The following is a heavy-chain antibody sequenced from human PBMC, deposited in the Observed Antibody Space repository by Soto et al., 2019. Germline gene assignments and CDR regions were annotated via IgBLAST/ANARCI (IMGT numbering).Heavy chain of an antibody. J-gene: IGHJ6*03. CDR3: ARGGSPAGLRGPYVSLSYYYYMDV. Sequence: SETLSLTCTVSGGSISSYYWSWIRQPPGKGLEWIGYIYYSGSTNYNPSLKSRVTISVDTSKNQFSLKLSSVTAADTAVYYCARGGSPAGLRGPYVSLSYYYYMDVWGKGTTVTVSS. D-gene: IGHD3-10*01. CDR1: GGSISSYY. CDR2: IYYSGST. V-gene: IGHV4-59*01.